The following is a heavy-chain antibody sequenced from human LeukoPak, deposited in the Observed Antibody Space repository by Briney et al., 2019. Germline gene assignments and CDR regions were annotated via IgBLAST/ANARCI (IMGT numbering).Heavy chain of an antibody. D-gene: IGHD3-22*01. Sequence: SQTLSLTCTVSGGSISSGSYYWGWIRQPAGKGLEWIGRIYTSGSTNYNPSLKSRVTISVDTSKNQFSLKLSSVTAADTAVYYCARRQYYYDSSGYYESWGQGTLVTVSS. J-gene: IGHJ5*02. V-gene: IGHV4-61*02. CDR3: ARRQYYYDSSGYYES. CDR2: IYTSGST. CDR1: GGSISSGSYY.